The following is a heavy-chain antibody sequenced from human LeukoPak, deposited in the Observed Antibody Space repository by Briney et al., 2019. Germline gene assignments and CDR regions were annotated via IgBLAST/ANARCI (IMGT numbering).Heavy chain of an antibody. CDR3: VGGPLQSGYNFDY. CDR2: IKYDGSAT. Sequence: GGSLRLSCAASGFTFSNYWMHWIRQVPGKWLVWVSHIKYDGSATNYADSVKGRFTISRDNAKNTLYLQMNNLRAEDTAVYYCVGGPLQSGYNFDYWGQGALVTVSS. V-gene: IGHV3-74*01. J-gene: IGHJ4*02. CDR1: GFTFSNYW. D-gene: IGHD3-3*01.